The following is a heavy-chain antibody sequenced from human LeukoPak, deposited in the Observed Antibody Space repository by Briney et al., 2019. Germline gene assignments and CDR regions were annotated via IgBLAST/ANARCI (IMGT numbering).Heavy chain of an antibody. V-gene: IGHV1-69*06. D-gene: IGHD2-15*01. CDR1: GGTFSSYA. CDR3: ARVINCSGGSCYRGPQWSDP. CDR2: IIPIFGTA. J-gene: IGHJ5*02. Sequence: SVKVSCKASGGTFSSYAISWVRQAPGQGLEWMGGIIPIFGTANYAQKFQGRVTITADKSTSTAYMELRSLRSEDTAVYYCARVINCSGGSCYRGPQWSDPWSQGTLVTVSS.